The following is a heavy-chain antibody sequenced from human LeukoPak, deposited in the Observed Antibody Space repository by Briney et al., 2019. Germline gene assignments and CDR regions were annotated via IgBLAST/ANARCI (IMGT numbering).Heavy chain of an antibody. Sequence: SETLSLTCAVSGGSISSSNWWSWVRQPPGKGLEWIGEIYHSGSTNYNPSLKSRVTISVDKSKNQISLRLTSVTATDTAVYYCARQTGSGLFILPGGQGTLVTVSS. CDR3: ARQTGSGLFILP. CDR1: GGSISSSNW. D-gene: IGHD3/OR15-3a*01. V-gene: IGHV4-4*02. CDR2: IYHSGST. J-gene: IGHJ4*02.